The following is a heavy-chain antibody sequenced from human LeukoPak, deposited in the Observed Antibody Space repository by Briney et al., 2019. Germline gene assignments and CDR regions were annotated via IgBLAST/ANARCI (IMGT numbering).Heavy chain of an antibody. Sequence: ASVKVSCTASGYTFTGYYMHWVRQAPEQGLGGMGWINPNSGGTNYAQKFQGRVTMTRDTSISTAYMELSRLRSDDTAVYYCAKALSGSYKRPTDYWGQGTLVTVSS. J-gene: IGHJ4*02. CDR1: GYTFTGYY. V-gene: IGHV1-2*02. CDR3: AKALSGSYKRPTDY. CDR2: INPNSGGT. D-gene: IGHD1-26*01.